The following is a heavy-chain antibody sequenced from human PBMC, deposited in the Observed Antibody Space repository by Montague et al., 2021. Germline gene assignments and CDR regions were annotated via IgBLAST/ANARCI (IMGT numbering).Heavy chain of an antibody. Sequence: SETLSLTCTVSGGSISSNSYWWAWIRQPPGKGLEYVGTTFNTGSPYYSPSLKSRVTISVDTSKNQFSLRLSAVTAADTAVYYCARSLHCIGGSCYSGFDPWGQGTLVTVSS. J-gene: IGHJ5*02. D-gene: IGHD2-15*01. CDR1: GGSISSNSYW. V-gene: IGHV4-39*01. CDR2: TFNTGSP. CDR3: ARSLHCIGGSCYSGFDP.